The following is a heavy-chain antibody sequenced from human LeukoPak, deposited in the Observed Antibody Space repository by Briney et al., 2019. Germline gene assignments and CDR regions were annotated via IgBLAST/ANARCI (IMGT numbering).Heavy chain of an antibody. CDR2: ISSSSSYI. J-gene: IGHJ6*02. CDR3: ARGLDGYNYDYYYGMDV. Sequence: PGGSLRLSCAASGFTFSSYSMNWVRQAPGKGLEWVSSISSSSSYIYYADSVKGRFTISRDNAKNSLYLQMNSLRAEDTAAYYCARGLDGYNYDYYYGMDVWGQGTTVTVSS. V-gene: IGHV3-21*01. CDR1: GFTFSSYS. D-gene: IGHD5-24*01.